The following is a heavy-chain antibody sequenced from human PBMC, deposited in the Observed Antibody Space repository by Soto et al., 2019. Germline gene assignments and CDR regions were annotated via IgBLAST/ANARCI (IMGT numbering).Heavy chain of an antibody. CDR2: INAGNGNT. Sequence: QVQLVQSGAEVKKPGASVKVSCKASGYTFTSYAMHWVRQAPGQRLEWMGWINAGNGNTKYSQKFQGRVTITRDTSASTAYMELSSLRSEDTAVYYCARFPRGGNVSGMDVWGQGTTVTVSS. D-gene: IGHD2-15*01. J-gene: IGHJ6*02. CDR1: GYTFTSYA. CDR3: ARFPRGGNVSGMDV. V-gene: IGHV1-3*01.